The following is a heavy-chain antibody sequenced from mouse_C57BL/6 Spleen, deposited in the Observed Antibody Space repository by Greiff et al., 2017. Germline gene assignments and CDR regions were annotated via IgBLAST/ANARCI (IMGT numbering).Heavy chain of an antibody. V-gene: IGHV5-4*01. CDR1: GFTFSSYA. Sequence: EVQGVESGGGLVKPGGSLKLSCAASGFTFSSYAMSWVRQTPEKRLEWVATISDGGSYTYYPDNVKGRFTISRDNAKNNLYLQMSHLKSEDTAMYYCARDLRYYSNYYFDYWGQGTTLTVSS. J-gene: IGHJ2*01. D-gene: IGHD2-5*01. CDR2: ISDGGSYT. CDR3: ARDLRYYSNYYFDY.